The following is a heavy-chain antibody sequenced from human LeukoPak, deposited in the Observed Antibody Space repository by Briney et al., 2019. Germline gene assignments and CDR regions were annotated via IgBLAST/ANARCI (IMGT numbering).Heavy chain of an antibody. CDR1: GYTFTHYY. J-gene: IGHJ4*02. Sequence: ASVKVSCKASGYTFTHYYMHWVRQAPGQGLEWMGWINPNSGGTNYAQKFQGRVTMTRDTSITTAYMELSRLISDDTAVYYCARDTSTVTTPYLDYWGQGTLVTVSS. D-gene: IGHD4-17*01. V-gene: IGHV1-2*02. CDR2: INPNSGGT. CDR3: ARDTSTVTTPYLDY.